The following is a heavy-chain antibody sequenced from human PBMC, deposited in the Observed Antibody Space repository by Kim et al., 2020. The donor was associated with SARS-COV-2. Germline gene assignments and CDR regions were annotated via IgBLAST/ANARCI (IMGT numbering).Heavy chain of an antibody. Sequence: YTPSLKSRVTISVDKSKNQFSLKLSSVTAADTAVYYCARQSEAVAGTFDYWGQGTLVTVSS. J-gene: IGHJ4*02. D-gene: IGHD6-19*01. V-gene: IGHV4-4*02. CDR3: ARQSEAVAGTFDY.